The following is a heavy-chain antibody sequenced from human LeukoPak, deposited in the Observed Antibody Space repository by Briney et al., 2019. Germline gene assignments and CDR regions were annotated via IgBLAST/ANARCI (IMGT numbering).Heavy chain of an antibody. D-gene: IGHD4-11*01. CDR2: IDTDVSST. CDR1: GFTLSSYW. J-gene: IGHJ4*02. V-gene: IGHV3-74*01. CDR3: ARGLQGIDY. Sequence: GGSLRLSCTASGFTLSSYWMHWVRQAPGKGLVWVSRIDTDVSSTNYADSVKGRFSISRDNAKNTLYLQMNSLRAEDTAVYYCARGLQGIDYWGQGTLVTVSS.